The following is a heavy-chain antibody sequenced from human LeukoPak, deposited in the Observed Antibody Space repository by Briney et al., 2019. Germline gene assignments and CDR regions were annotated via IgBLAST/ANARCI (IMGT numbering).Heavy chain of an antibody. V-gene: IGHV3-74*01. CDR2: IKGDGSNT. Sequence: GGSLRLSCAASGFSFTGYWMHWVRQGPGKGLVWVSRIKGDGSNTNYADSVKGRFTISRDNSKNTLYLQMNSLRAEDTAVYYCARDDSSGYYYAGAFDIWGQGTMVTVSS. CDR3: ARDDSSGYYYAGAFDI. D-gene: IGHD3-22*01. CDR1: GFSFTGYW. J-gene: IGHJ3*02.